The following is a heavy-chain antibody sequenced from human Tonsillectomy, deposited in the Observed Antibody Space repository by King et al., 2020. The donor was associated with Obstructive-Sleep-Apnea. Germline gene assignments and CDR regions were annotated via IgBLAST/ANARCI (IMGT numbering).Heavy chain of an antibody. J-gene: IGHJ5*02. CDR3: ARAGRTTMIVVVINNWFDP. CDR1: GGSFSGYY. V-gene: IGHV4-34*01. D-gene: IGHD3-22*01. Sequence: VQLQQWGAGLLKPSETLSLTCAVYGGSFSGYYWSWIRQPPGKGLEWIGEINHSGSTNYNPSLKSRVTISVDTSKNQFSLTLSSVTAADTAVYYCARAGRTTMIVVVINNWFDPWGQGTLVTVSS. CDR2: INHSGST.